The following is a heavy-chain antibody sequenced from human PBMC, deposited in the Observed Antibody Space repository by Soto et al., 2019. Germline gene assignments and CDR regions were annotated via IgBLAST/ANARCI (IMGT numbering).Heavy chain of an antibody. Sequence: PSETLSLTCTLSGGSVRAPDWWNWVRQSPDKGLEWIAEVHISGHSNYNPSLRSRVSVSIDSSKIQFYLNLNSVTAADTAIYYCARVRQGCSANNCYFDPWGQGTQVTVS. J-gene: IGHJ5*01. CDR1: GGSVRAPDW. V-gene: IGHV4-4*02. D-gene: IGHD1-1*01. CDR2: VHISGHS. CDR3: ARVRQGCSANNCYFDP.